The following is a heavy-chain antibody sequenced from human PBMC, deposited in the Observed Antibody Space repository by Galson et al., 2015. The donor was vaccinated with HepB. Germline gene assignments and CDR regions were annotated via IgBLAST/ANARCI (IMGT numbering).Heavy chain of an antibody. J-gene: IGHJ6*02. CDR2: NSAYNGKI. V-gene: IGHV1-18*01. Sequence: SVKVSCKASGYTFTSYGISWVRQAPGQGLEWMGWNSAYNGKINYAEKFQGRVTMTTDTSTSTAYMELRSLRSDDTAMYYCARLGHEGYHYYGMDVWGQGTTVTVSS. CDR1: GYTFTSYG. D-gene: IGHD7-27*01. CDR3: ARLGHEGYHYYGMDV.